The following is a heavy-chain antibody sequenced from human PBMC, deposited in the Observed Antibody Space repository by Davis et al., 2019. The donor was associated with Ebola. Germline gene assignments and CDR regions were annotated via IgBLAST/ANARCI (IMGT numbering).Heavy chain of an antibody. CDR2: INHSGST. V-gene: IGHV4-34*01. Sequence: SETLSLTCAVYGGSFSGYYWSWIRQPPGKGLEWIGEINHSGSTNYNPSLKSRVTISVDTSKNQFSLKLNSVTAADTAVYYCARDHYDSSGYGFDIWGQGTMVTVSS. CDR1: GGSFSGYY. J-gene: IGHJ3*02. CDR3: ARDHYDSSGYGFDI. D-gene: IGHD3-22*01.